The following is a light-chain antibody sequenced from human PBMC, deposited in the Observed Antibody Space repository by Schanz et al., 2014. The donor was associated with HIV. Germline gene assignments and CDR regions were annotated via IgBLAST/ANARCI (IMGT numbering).Light chain of an antibody. J-gene: IGLJ2*01. Sequence: QSALTQPASVSGSPGQSITISCTGTSSDVGDYNYVSWYQQHSGKAPKLMIYDVNNRPSGVSNRFSGSKSGNTASLTISGLQAEDEADYYCSSYTSSSTRHVVFGGGTKLTVL. CDR1: SSDVGDYNY. CDR3: SSYTSSSTRHVV. CDR2: DVN. V-gene: IGLV2-14*03.